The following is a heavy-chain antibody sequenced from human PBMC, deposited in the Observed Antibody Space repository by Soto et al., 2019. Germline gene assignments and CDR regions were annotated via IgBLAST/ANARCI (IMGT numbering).Heavy chain of an antibody. V-gene: IGHV4-59*08. J-gene: IGHJ4*02. CDR1: GGSISSHY. Sequence: SETLSLTCTVSGGSISSHYWSWIRQPPGKGLEWIGYMYYFGSTNYNYNPSLKSRVTISVDTSKNQFSLKLSSVTAADTAVYYCARHSPDSDWLSQFDYWGQGTQVTVSS. CDR3: ARHSPDSDWLSQFDY. D-gene: IGHD3-9*01. CDR2: MYYFGSTNY.